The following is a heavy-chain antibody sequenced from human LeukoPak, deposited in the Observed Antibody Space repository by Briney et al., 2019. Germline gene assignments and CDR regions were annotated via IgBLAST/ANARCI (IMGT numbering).Heavy chain of an antibody. J-gene: IGHJ5*02. Sequence: SETLSLTCFVSGYSISNFYYWDWIRQPPGKGLQWIGSIHHSGSTYYNPSLKSRVIISVDTSKNQFSLNLSSVTAADTAAYYCARAEGDYDKLHSWFDPWGQGTLVTVSS. CDR2: IHHSGST. CDR1: GYSISNFYY. D-gene: IGHD4-17*01. CDR3: ARAEGDYDKLHSWFDP. V-gene: IGHV4-38-2*02.